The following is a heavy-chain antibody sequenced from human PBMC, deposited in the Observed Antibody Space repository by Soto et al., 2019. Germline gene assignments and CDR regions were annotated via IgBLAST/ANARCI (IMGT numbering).Heavy chain of an antibody. CDR2: ISYDGSNK. CDR3: AKDQYDSSGYYFESHGMDV. Sequence: QVQLVESGGGVVQPGRSLRLSCAASGFTFSSYGMHWVRQAPGKGLEWVAVISYDGSNKYYADSVKGRFTISRDNSKNTLYLQMNSLRAEDTAVYYCAKDQYDSSGYYFESHGMDVWGQGTTVTVSS. CDR1: GFTFSSYG. V-gene: IGHV3-30*18. J-gene: IGHJ6*02. D-gene: IGHD3-22*01.